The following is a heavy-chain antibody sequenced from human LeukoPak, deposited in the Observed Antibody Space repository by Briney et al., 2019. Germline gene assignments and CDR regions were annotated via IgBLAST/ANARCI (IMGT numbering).Heavy chain of an antibody. V-gene: IGHV4-34*01. CDR1: GGPFSGYY. CDR2: INHSGST. D-gene: IGHD2/OR15-2a*01. J-gene: IGHJ6*02. Sequence: SETLSLTCAVYGGPFSGYYWSWIRQPPGKGLEWIGEINHSGSTNYNPSLKSRVTISVDTSKNQFSLKLSSVTAADTAVYYCARERMIGHYYYGMDVWGQGTTVTVSS. CDR3: ARERMIGHYYYGMDV.